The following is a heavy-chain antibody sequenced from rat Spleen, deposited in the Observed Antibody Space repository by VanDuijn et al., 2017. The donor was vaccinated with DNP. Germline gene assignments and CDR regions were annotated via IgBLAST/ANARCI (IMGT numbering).Heavy chain of an antibody. Sequence: EVQLVESGGGLVQPGRSLKLSCAASGLPFSDYDMAWVRQSPTKGLAWVASISSSGGSTYYPDSVKGRFTISRDNAKNTLYLQINSLRSEDTATYYCARDSRDYGSYVDYFDYWGQGVMVTVSS. CDR2: ISSSGGST. CDR3: ARDSRDYGSYVDYFDY. J-gene: IGHJ2*01. D-gene: IGHD1-8*01. CDR1: GLPFSDYD. V-gene: IGHV5S13*01.